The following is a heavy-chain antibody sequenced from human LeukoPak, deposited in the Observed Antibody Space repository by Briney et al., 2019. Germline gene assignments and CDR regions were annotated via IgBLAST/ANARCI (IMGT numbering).Heavy chain of an antibody. J-gene: IGHJ6*04. D-gene: IGHD5-18*01. CDR3: ARGRYGYYYDMDV. V-gene: IGHV4-34*01. CDR2: INHSGST. CDR1: GGSFSGYY. Sequence: SSETLSLTCAVYGGSFSGYYWSWIRQPPGKRLEWIGEINHSGSTNYNPSLKSRVTISVDTSKNQFSLKLSSVTAADTAVYYCARGRYGYYYDMDVWGKGTTVTVSS.